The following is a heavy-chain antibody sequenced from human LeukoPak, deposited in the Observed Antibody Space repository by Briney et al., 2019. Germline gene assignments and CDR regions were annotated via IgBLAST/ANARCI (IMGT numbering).Heavy chain of an antibody. Sequence: SVKVSCKASGGTFSSYAISWVRQAPGQGLEWMGRIIPIVGIAKYAQKLQGRVTITADKSTSTAYMELSSPRSEDTAVYYCARDLGPPDYSNYEFLDYYGMDVWGQGTTVTVSS. CDR1: GGTFSSYA. CDR2: IIPIVGIA. J-gene: IGHJ6*02. V-gene: IGHV1-69*04. CDR3: ARDLGPPDYSNYEFLDYYGMDV. D-gene: IGHD4-11*01.